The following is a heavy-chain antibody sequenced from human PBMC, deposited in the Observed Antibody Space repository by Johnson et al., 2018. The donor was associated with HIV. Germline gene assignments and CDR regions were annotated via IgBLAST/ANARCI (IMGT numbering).Heavy chain of an antibody. J-gene: IGHJ3*02. V-gene: IGHV3-74*02. CDR2: ISTDGSTT. D-gene: IGHD6-13*01. CDR3: ARGDNAAAGDAFDI. CDR1: GFTFINYW. Sequence: VQLVESGGGLVQPGGSLRLSCAASGFTFINYWIHWVRQAPGKGLVWVSRISTDGSTTYYADSVKGRFTISSDNAKNTLYLQMNSLRAEDTAVYFCARGDNAAAGDAFDIWGQGTMVTVSS.